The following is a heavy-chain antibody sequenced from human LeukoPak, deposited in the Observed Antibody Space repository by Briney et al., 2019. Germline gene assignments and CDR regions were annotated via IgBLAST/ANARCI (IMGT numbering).Heavy chain of an antibody. Sequence: ASVKVSCKASGYTLTGYYMHWVLLAPDQGPDWMGWINPSSGDTNYAQKFQGRVTMTRDTSISTAYMELSRLRSDDTAVYYCAKNPYEYYFDYWGQGTLDTVSS. CDR3: AKNPYEYYFDY. CDR1: GYTLTGYY. CDR2: INPSSGDT. V-gene: IGHV1-2*02. D-gene: IGHD5-12*01. J-gene: IGHJ4*02.